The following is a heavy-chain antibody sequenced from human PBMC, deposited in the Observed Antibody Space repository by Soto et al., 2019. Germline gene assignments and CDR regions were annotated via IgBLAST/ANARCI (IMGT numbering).Heavy chain of an antibody. CDR1: GYTFTSYG. CDR2: ISAYNGNT. Sequence: ASVKVSCKASGYTFTSYGMSWVRQAPGQGLEWMGWISAYNGNTKNAQKLQGRATMTTDTSTSTAYMELRSLRSDDTAVYYCARDSPPVDYWGQGTLVTVSS. CDR3: ARDSPPVDY. V-gene: IGHV1-18*01. J-gene: IGHJ4*02.